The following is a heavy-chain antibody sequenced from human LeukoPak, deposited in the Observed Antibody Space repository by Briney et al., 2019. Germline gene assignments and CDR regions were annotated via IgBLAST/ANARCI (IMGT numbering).Heavy chain of an antibody. CDR2: INPNSGGT. V-gene: IGHV1-2*02. D-gene: IGHD3-10*01. CDR3: ARDSGEVPDY. CDR1: GYTFTGYY. J-gene: IGHJ4*02. Sequence: ASVKVSCKASGYTFTGYYMHWVRQAPGQGLEWKGWINPNSGGTNYAQKFQGRVTMTRDTSISTAYMELDRLRFDDTAVYYCARDSGEVPDYWGQGTLVTVSS.